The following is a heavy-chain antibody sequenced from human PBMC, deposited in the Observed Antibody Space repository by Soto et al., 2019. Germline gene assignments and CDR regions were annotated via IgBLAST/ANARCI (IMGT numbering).Heavy chain of an antibody. CDR3: ARGRGVVIPAGTPDAFDV. J-gene: IGHJ3*01. Sequence: QARLVQSGGEVKRPGASVKVSCKASGYTFNKYGFNWVRQAPGHALEWMGRISAFNDYTNLAQKFQGRVTLTTDASTNTAYRELQSRRSDDTAMYYCARGRGVVIPAGTPDAFDVWGQGTKVTVSS. CDR2: ISAFNDYT. V-gene: IGHV1-18*01. D-gene: IGHD6-13*01. CDR1: GYTFNKYG.